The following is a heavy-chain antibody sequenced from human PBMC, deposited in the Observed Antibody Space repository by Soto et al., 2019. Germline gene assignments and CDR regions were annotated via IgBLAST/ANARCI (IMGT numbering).Heavy chain of an antibody. D-gene: IGHD2-15*01. CDR2: IYSSGST. J-gene: IGHJ4*02. CDR1: GITVSTDH. Sequence: EVQLVESGGGLVQPGGSLRLSCAASGITVSTDHMTWVRQAPGKGLEWVSIIYSSGSTNYADSVKGRFTISRDNSKNTLYLQMNSVRAEDTAVDYWAGVVVGNPDYWGQGTLVTVSP. CDR3: AGVVVGNPDY. V-gene: IGHV3-66*01.